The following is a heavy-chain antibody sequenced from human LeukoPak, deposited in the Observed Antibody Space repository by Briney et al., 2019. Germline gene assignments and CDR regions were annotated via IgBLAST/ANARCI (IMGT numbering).Heavy chain of an antibody. CDR2: INPNSGGT. D-gene: IGHD3-16*01. Sequence: ASVKVSCRASGYTFTDYYMHWVRQAPGQGLEWMGSINPNSGGTNYAQKFQGRVTMTRDTSISTAYMELSRLRSDDTAVYYCARFDDYLLVVDYWGQGTLVTVSS. CDR1: GYTFTDYY. CDR3: ARFDDYLLVVDY. J-gene: IGHJ4*02. V-gene: IGHV1-2*02.